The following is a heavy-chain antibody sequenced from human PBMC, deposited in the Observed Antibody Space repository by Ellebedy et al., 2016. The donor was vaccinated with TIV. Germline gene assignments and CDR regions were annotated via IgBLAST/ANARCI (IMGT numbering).Heavy chain of an antibody. CDR3: VRDYDN. CDR1: GFNLGTYW. V-gene: IGHV3-7*03. Sequence: PGGSLRLSCAASGFNLGTYWMSWIRQATGTGLECVANIKQDGSERNYADSVGGRFAVSRDNARNSRYLQMGRLRIEDTALYYCVRDYDNWGQGTLVTASS. CDR2: IKQDGSER. J-gene: IGHJ4*02.